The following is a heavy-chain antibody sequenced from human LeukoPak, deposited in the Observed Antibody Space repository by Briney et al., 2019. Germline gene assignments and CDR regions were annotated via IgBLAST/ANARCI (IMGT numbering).Heavy chain of an antibody. CDR3: ALVVVVAATPAWFDP. CDR1: NYSISTDYY. J-gene: IGHJ5*02. Sequence: LETLSLTCSVSNYSISTDYYWGWIRQPPGKGLEWIGTMYHSGSTYYNPSLKSRVTISVDTSKNQFSLKLSSVTAADTAVYYCALVVVVAATPAWFDPWGQGTLVTVSS. V-gene: IGHV4-38-2*02. CDR2: MYHSGST. D-gene: IGHD2-15*01.